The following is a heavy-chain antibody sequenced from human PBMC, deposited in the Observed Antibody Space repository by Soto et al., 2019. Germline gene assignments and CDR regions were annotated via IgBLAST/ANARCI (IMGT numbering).Heavy chain of an antibody. CDR3: ARGVYSYGLAYFDY. D-gene: IGHD5-18*01. CDR1: GFTVSSNY. Sequence: GGSLRLSCAASGFTVSSNYMSWVRQAPGKGLEWVSVIYSGGSTYYADSVKGRFTISRDNSKNTLYLQMNSLRAEDTAVYYCARGVYSYGLAYFDYWGQGTLVTVSS. V-gene: IGHV3-53*01. CDR2: IYSGGST. J-gene: IGHJ4*02.